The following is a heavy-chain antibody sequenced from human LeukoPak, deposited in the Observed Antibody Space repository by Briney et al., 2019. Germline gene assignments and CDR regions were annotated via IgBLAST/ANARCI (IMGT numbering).Heavy chain of an antibody. CDR3: ARYRKNWNFRFDP. CDR2: IYYSGST. CDR1: GGSISSSSYY. V-gene: IGHV4-39*01. J-gene: IGHJ5*02. Sequence: NPSETLSLTCTVSGGSISSSSYYWGWIRHPPGKGLDGIGSIYYSGSTCYNPSLKSRVTISVDTSKNQFSLKLSSVTAADTAVYYCARYRKNWNFRFDPWGQGTLVTVSS. D-gene: IGHD1-7*01.